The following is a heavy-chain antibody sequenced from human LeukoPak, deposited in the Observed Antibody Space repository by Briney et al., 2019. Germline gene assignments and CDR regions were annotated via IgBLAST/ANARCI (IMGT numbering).Heavy chain of an antibody. J-gene: IGHJ4*02. CDR2: IWYDGSNK. V-gene: IGHV3-33*01. CDR3: ARDQEAYYDILTGYLVY. CDR1: GFTFRSYG. D-gene: IGHD3-9*01. Sequence: GGSLRLSCAASGFTFRSYGMHWVRQAPGKGLEWVAVIWYDGSNKYYADSVKGRFTISRDNSKNTLYLQMNSLRAEDTAVYYCARDQEAYYDILTGYLVYWGQGTLVTVSS.